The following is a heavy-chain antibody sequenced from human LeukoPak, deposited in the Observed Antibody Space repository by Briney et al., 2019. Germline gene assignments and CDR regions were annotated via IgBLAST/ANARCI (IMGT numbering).Heavy chain of an antibody. CDR2: INSDGSST. J-gene: IGHJ3*02. V-gene: IGHV3-74*01. CDR3: ARDQVAAAGLDAFDI. Sequence: GGSLRLSCAASGFTFSSYWMHWVRQAPGKGLVWVSRINSDGSSTSYADSVKGRFTISRDNSKNTLYLQMNSLRAEDTAVYYCARDQVAAAGLDAFDIWGQGTMVTVSS. D-gene: IGHD6-13*01. CDR1: GFTFSSYW.